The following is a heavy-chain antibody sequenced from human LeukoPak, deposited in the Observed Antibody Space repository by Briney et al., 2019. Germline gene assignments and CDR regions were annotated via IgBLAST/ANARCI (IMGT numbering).Heavy chain of an antibody. V-gene: IGHV3-30*18. Sequence: GGSLRLSCAASGFTFSSYGMHWVRQAPGKGLEWVAVISYDGSNKYYADSVKGRFTISRDNSKNTPYLQMNSLRAEDTAVYYCAKGDYGALDYWGQGTLVTVSS. CDR1: GFTFSSYG. J-gene: IGHJ4*02. CDR2: ISYDGSNK. D-gene: IGHD4-17*01. CDR3: AKGDYGALDY.